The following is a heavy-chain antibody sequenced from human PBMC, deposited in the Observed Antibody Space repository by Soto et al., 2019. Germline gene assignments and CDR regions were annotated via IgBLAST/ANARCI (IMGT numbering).Heavy chain of an antibody. J-gene: IGHJ4*02. CDR3: ARGCGGRCNSGALFDY. CDR1: GGSFSGYY. V-gene: IGHV4-34*01. D-gene: IGHD2-15*01. Sequence: QVQLQQWGAGLLKPSETLSLTCAVYGGSFSGYYWSWIRQPPWKGLEWIGEINHSGRTNYNPSLKSRVTISVDTSKNQFSLKLSSVTAADTAVYYCARGCGGRCNSGALFDYWGQGPLVTVSS. CDR2: INHSGRT.